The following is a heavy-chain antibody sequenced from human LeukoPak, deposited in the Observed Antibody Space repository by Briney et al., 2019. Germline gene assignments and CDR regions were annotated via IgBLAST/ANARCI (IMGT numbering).Heavy chain of an antibody. CDR2: ISAYNGNT. CDR3: ARAGSTSSNYYYYGMDV. CDR1: GYTLTSYG. V-gene: IGHV1-18*01. Sequence: ASVKVSCKASGYTLTSYGISWVRQAPGQGLEWMGWISAYNGNTNYAQKLQGRVTMTTDTSTSTAYMELRSLRSDDTAVYYCARAGSTSSNYYYYGMDVWGQGTTVTVSS. D-gene: IGHD2-2*01. J-gene: IGHJ6*02.